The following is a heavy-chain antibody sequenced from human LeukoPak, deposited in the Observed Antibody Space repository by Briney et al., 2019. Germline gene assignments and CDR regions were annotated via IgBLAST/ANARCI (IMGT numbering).Heavy chain of an antibody. CDR3: VRSPIGASAY. CDR2: ISPNNGDT. V-gene: IGHV1-2*02. J-gene: IGHJ4*02. D-gene: IGHD3-10*01. Sequence: ASVNVSCKPSGYTYTDSYIHWVRQAPGVGLQWMGWISPNNGDTKYAEDFQDRVTMTRDTPINTAYMELTGLTPDDTAVYYCVRSPIGASAYWGRGTLVTVSS. CDR1: GYTYTDSY.